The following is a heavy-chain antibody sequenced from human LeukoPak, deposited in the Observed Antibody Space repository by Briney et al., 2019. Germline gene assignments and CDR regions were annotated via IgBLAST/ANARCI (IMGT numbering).Heavy chain of an antibody. V-gene: IGHV3-74*01. D-gene: IGHD4/OR15-4a*01. CDR1: GFTFRTNW. Sequence: GGSLRLSCVDSGFTFRTNWMYWVRQVPGKGLVWVSRINSDGSDTSYADSVKGRFTISRDNAKSTLYLQMNSLRVDDTAVYCCARLKEVWGRGTMVTVSS. CDR3: ARLKEV. J-gene: IGHJ3*01. CDR2: INSDGSDT.